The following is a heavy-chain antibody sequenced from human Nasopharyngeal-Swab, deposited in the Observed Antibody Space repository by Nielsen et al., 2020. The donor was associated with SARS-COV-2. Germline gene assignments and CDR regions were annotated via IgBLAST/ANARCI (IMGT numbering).Heavy chain of an antibody. J-gene: IGHJ4*02. CDR1: GLTVSSTY. V-gene: IGHV3-53*05. CDR3: ARERDSFDQ. D-gene: IGHD3/OR15-3a*01. CDR2: TEIGGTT. Sequence: GESLKISCAVSGLTVSSTYMSWVRQAPGKGLEWVSVTEIGGTTHYADSVKGRFSISRDSSTNTLYLQMNSLRTEDTAVYYCARERDSFDQWGQGTLVTVSS.